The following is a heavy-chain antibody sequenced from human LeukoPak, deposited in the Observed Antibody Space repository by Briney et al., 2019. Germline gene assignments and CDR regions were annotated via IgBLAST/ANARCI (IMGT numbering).Heavy chain of an antibody. CDR1: GFTFSSYA. D-gene: IGHD5-12*01. J-gene: IGHJ4*02. Sequence: GGSLRLSCAASGFTFSSYAMHWVRQAPGKGLEWVAVISYDGSNKYYADSVKGRFTISRDNSKNTLYLQMNSLRAEDTAVYYCAKDAVATIFDYWGQGTLVTVSS. V-gene: IGHV3-30*04. CDR2: ISYDGSNK. CDR3: AKDAVATIFDY.